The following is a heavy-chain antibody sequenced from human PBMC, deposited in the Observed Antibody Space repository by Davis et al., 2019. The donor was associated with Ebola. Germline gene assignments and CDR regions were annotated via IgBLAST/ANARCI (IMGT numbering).Heavy chain of an antibody. J-gene: IGHJ4*02. V-gene: IGHV3-33*06. CDR1: GFTFSSYG. CDR3: AKVRYSSGWYVDDYFDY. CDR2: IWYDGSNK. D-gene: IGHD6-19*01. Sequence: GESLKISCAASGFTFSSYGMHWVRQAPGKGLEWVAVIWYDGSNKYYADSVKGRFTISRDNSKNTLYLQMNSLRAEDTAVYYCAKVRYSSGWYVDDYFDYWGQGTLVTVSS.